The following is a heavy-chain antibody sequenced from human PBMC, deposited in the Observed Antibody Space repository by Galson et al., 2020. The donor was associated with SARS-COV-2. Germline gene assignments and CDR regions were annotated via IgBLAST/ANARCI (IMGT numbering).Heavy chain of an antibody. J-gene: IGHJ4*02. V-gene: IGHV1-2*02. CDR3: ARYCSSTSCDEEERFDY. CDR1: GYTFTGYY. CDR2: INPNSGGT. Sequence: ASVKVSCKASGYTFTGYYMHWVRQAPAQGLEWMGWINPNSGGTNYAQKFQGRVTMTRDTSISTAYMELSRLRSDDTGVYYCARYCSSTSCDEEERFDYWGQGTLVTVSS. D-gene: IGHD2-2*01.